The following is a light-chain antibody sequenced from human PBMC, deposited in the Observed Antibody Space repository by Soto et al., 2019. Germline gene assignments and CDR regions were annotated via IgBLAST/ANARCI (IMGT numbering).Light chain of an antibody. CDR2: WAS. CDR3: QQYYNTPWT. V-gene: IGKV4-1*01. Sequence: DIVMTQSPDSLAVSLGERATINCKSSQNVLYSSNNENYLAWYQQKPGQPPKLLIYWASTRESGVPERFSGSGSGTDFTLTISSLQAEDVAVYYCQQYYNTPWTFGQGTKVEIK. J-gene: IGKJ1*01. CDR1: QNVLYSSNNENY.